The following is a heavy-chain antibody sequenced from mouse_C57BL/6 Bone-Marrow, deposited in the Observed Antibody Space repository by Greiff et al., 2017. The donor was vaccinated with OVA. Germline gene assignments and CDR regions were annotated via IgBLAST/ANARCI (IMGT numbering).Heavy chain of an antibody. CDR1: GYAFSSPW. Sequence: VQLVESGPELVKPGASVKISCKASGYAFSSPWMNWVKQRPGKGLEWIGRIYPGDGDTNYNGKFKGKATLTADKSSSTAYMQLSSLTSEDSAVYFCARRTAQATFAYWGQGTLVTVSA. D-gene: IGHD3-2*02. CDR2: IYPGDGDT. V-gene: IGHV1-82*01. CDR3: ARRTAQATFAY. J-gene: IGHJ3*01.